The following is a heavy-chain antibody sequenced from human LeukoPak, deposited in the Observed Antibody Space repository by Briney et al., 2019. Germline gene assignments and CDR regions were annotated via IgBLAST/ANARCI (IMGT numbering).Heavy chain of an antibody. CDR1: GFTFSSYW. J-gene: IGHJ4*02. V-gene: IGHV3-7*03. CDR2: INHNGNVN. Sequence: PGGSLRLSCAASGFTFSSYWMNWARQAPGKGLEWVASINHNGNVNYYVDSVKGRFTISRDNSENTLYLQMNSLRAEDSAVYYCAKGGYSYGYFDYWGQGILVTASS. CDR3: AKGGYSYGYFDY. D-gene: IGHD5-18*01.